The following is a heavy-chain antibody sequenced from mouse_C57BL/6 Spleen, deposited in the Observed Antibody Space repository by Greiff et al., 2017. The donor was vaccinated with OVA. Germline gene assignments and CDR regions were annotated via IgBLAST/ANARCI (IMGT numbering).Heavy chain of an antibody. J-gene: IGHJ3*01. V-gene: IGHV14-3*01. CDR2: IDPANGNT. CDR1: GFNIKNTY. CDR3: ARSGAYYAEGFAY. D-gene: IGHD2-10*01. Sequence: EVKLVESVAELVRPGASVKLSCTASGFNIKNTYMHWVKQRPEQGLEWIGRIDPANGNTKYAPKFQGKATITADTSSNTAYLQLSSLTSEDTAIYYCARSGAYYAEGFAYWGQGTLVTVSA.